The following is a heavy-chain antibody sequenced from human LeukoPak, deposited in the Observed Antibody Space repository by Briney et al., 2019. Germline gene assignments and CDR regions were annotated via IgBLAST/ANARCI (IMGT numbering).Heavy chain of an antibody. CDR3: ARVVGEDRYSDWEPYYFDY. CDR1: GYTFTSYG. V-gene: IGHV1-18*01. CDR2: ISAYNGNT. D-gene: IGHD3-9*01. Sequence: GASVKVSCKASGYTFTSYGISWVRQAPGQGLEWMGWISAYNGNTNYAQKLQGRVTMTTDTSTSTAYMELRSLRSDDTAVYYCARVVGEDRYSDWEPYYFDYWGQGTLVTVSS. J-gene: IGHJ4*02.